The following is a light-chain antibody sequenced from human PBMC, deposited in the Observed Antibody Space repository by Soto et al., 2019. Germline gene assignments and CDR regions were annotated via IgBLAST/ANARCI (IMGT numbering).Light chain of an antibody. CDR2: KAS. V-gene: IGKV1-5*03. Sequence: DIQMTQSPSTLSASVGDRVTITCRASQSISSWLAWYQQKPGKAPKLLIYKASSLESGVPLRFSGSGSGTEFTLTISSLQPDDFATYYCQQHNSNTWTFGQGTKVEIK. CDR3: QQHNSNTWT. J-gene: IGKJ1*01. CDR1: QSISSW.